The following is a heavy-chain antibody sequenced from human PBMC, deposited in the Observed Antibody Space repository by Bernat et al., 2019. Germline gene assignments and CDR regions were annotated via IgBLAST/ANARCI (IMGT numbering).Heavy chain of an antibody. CDR2: IKQDGSEK. Sequence: EVQLVDSGGGLVQPGGSLRLSCAASGFSFSSYSMNWVRQAPGKGLEWVAIIKQDGSEKYYMDSVKGRFTISRDNAKNSLYLQMNSLRAEDTAMYYCARDCSRYNSSCLVYWGQGTLVTVSS. CDR1: GFSFSSYS. J-gene: IGHJ4*02. D-gene: IGHD6-13*01. CDR3: ARDCSRYNSSCLVY. V-gene: IGHV3-7*01.